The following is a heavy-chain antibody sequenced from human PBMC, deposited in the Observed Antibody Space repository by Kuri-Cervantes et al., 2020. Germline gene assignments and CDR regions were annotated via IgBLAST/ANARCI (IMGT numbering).Heavy chain of an antibody. V-gene: IGHV4-61*01. D-gene: IGHD2-15*01. CDR3: ARAGYCSGGSCPITNHYYYYMDV. CDR2: IYYSGST. CDR1: GYSISSGYY. Sequence: SETLSLTCAVSGYSISSGYYWGWIRQPPGKGLEWIGYIYYSGSTNYNPSLKSRVTISVDTSKNQFSLKLSSVTAADTAVYYCARAGYCSGGSCPITNHYYYYMDVWGKGTTVTVSS. J-gene: IGHJ6*03.